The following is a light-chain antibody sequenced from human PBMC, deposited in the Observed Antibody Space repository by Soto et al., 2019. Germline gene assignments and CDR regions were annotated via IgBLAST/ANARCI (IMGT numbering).Light chain of an antibody. V-gene: IGKV3-20*01. CDR2: GAS. J-gene: IGKJ2*03. CDR3: QQYGSSPVS. Sequence: EIVLTQSPGTLSLSPGESATLSCRASQSVSSTNLAWYQQKPCQSPRLVMFGASSRVTGIPDRFSGSGSVTDFKLSISRLEPEDLAVYYCQQYGSSPVSFGQGTKLEIK. CDR1: QSVSSTN.